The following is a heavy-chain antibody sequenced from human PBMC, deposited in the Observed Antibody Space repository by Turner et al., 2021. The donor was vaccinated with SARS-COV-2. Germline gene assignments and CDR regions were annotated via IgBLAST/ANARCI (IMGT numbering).Heavy chain of an antibody. CDR1: GFSLSTSGVG. CDR3: ARHIVVAIFDY. Sequence: QITLKESGLTLVKPTQTLTLTCTFSGFSLSTSGVGVGWIRQPPGKALEWLALIYWDDDKSYSPSLKSRLTITKDTSKNQVVLTMTNMDPVDTATYYCARHIVVAIFDYWGQGTLVTVSS. J-gene: IGHJ4*02. D-gene: IGHD2-21*01. CDR2: IYWDDDK. V-gene: IGHV2-5*02.